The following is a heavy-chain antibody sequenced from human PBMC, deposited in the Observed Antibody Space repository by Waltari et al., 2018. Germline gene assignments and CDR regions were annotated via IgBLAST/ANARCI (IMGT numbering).Heavy chain of an antibody. V-gene: IGHV3-33*01. CDR2: IWYDGSNK. D-gene: IGHD5-12*01. Sequence: QVQLVESGGGVVQPGRSLRLSCAASGFTFSSYGMHWVRQAPGKGRGLVAVIWYDGSNKYYADSVKGRFTISRDNAKNSLYLQMNSLRAEDTAVYYCARDRSGYSPWGQGTLVTVSS. CDR1: GFTFSSYG. J-gene: IGHJ4*02. CDR3: ARDRSGYSP.